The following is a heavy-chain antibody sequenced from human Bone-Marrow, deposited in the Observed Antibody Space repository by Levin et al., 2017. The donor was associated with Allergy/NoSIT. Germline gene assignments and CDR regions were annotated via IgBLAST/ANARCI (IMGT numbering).Heavy chain of an antibody. CDR1: GGSISSGGSS. CDR3: ARSFTMLRGGVDP. J-gene: IGHJ5*02. V-gene: IGHV4-30-2*01. Sequence: SETLSLTCALSGGSISSGGSSWSWIRQPPGKGLEWIGYIFHTGSTYYNSSLKSRVTISVDRSKNQFSLKLTSVTAADTAVYYCARSFTMLRGGVDPWGQGMLVTGSS. CDR2: IFHTGST. D-gene: IGHD3-10*01.